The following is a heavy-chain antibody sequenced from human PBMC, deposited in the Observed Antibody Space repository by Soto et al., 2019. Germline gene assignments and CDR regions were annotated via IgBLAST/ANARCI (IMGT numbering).Heavy chain of an antibody. CDR3: ARTDAFDI. CDR2: ISSSSSYT. Sequence: EVQLVESGGGLVKPGGSLRLSCAASGFTFSTYSVNWVRQAPGKGLEWVACISSSSSYTYYSDSVKGRFTISRDNAKNSLYLQMNSLRAEDTAVYFGARTDAFDIWGQGTMVTVSS. J-gene: IGHJ3*02. CDR1: GFTFSTYS. V-gene: IGHV3-21*01.